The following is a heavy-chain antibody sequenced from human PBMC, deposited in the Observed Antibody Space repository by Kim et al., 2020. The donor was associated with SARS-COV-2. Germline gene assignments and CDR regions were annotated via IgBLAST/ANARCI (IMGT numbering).Heavy chain of an antibody. Sequence: ADSVKGRFTISRDNSKTTLYLQMNSLRAEDTAVYYCASLPYSSSWYYFDYWGQGTLVTVSS. CDR3: ASLPYSSSWYYFDY. J-gene: IGHJ4*02. D-gene: IGHD6-13*01. V-gene: IGHV3-66*01.